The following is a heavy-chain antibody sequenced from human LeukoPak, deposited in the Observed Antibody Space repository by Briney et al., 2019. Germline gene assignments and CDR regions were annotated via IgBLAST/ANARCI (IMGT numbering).Heavy chain of an antibody. CDR3: ARRTGLTADYYYGMDV. CDR2: IIPILGIA. CDR1: GGTFSSYA. J-gene: IGHJ6*02. Sequence: SVKVSCKASGGTFSSYAISWVRQAPGQGLEWMGRIIPILGIANYAQKFQGRVTITADKSTSTAYTELSSLRSEDTAVYYCARRTGLTADYYYGMDVWGQGTTVTVSS. D-gene: IGHD1-14*01. V-gene: IGHV1-69*04.